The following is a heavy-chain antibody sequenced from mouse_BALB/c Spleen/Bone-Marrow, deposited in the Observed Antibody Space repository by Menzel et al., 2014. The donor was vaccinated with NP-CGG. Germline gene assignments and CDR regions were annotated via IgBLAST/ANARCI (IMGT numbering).Heavy chain of an antibody. J-gene: IGHJ2*01. CDR2: FNPYNDGP. CDR1: GCTFTSYV. CDR3: AIHEGYFDY. Sequence: VQLQQSGPELVKPGASVKMSCKASGCTFTSYVMHWVKQKPGQGLEWIGYFNPYNDGPKYNEKFKGKATLTSDKSSSTAYMELSRLTSEDSAVYYCAIHEGYFDYWGQGTTLTVSS. V-gene: IGHV1-14*01.